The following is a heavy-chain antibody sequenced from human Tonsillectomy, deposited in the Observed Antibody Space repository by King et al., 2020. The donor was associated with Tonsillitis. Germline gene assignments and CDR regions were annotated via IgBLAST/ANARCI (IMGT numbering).Heavy chain of an antibody. CDR1: GGSISSGGYS. V-gene: IGHV4-30-2*01. CDR2: IYHSGST. CDR3: ARGVGATADDAFDI. J-gene: IGHJ3*02. D-gene: IGHD1-26*01. Sequence: LQLQESGSGLVKPSQTLSLTCAVSGGSISSGGYSWSWIRQPPGKGLEWIGYIYHSGSTYYNPSLKSRVTISVDRSKNQFSLKLSSVTAADTAVYYCARGVGATADDAFDIWGQGTMVTVSS.